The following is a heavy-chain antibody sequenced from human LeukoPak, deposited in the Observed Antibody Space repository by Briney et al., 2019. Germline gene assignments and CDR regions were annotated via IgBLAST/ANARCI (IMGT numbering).Heavy chain of an antibody. CDR2: LSYDGTNK. J-gene: IGHJ4*02. V-gene: IGHV3-30-3*01. CDR3: ARSSSWFPVDY. Sequence: GGSLRLSCAASGFTFSGYIMHWVRQAPGRGLEWVALLSYDGTNKYYADSVKGRFSISRDNSKNTLYLQMNSRRPEDTAVYYCARSSSWFPVDYWGQETLVTVSS. CDR1: GFTFSGYI. D-gene: IGHD6-13*01.